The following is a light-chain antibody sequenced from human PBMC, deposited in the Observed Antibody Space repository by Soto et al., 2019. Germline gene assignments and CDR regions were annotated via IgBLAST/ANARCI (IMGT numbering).Light chain of an antibody. V-gene: IGKV4-1*01. CDR1: QSVLYSSNNKDY. CDR2: WAS. Sequence: DIVMTQAPNSLAVSLGERATINCKSSQSVLYSSNNKDYLAWYQQKPGQPPKLLLYWASTRESGVPDRFSGSGSGTDFTLTICSLQAEDVAVYNCQQYYYTPRTFGQGTKVDIK. J-gene: IGKJ1*01. CDR3: QQYYYTPRT.